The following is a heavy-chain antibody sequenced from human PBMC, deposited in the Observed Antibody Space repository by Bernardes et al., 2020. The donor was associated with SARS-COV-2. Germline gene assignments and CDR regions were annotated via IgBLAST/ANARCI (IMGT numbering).Heavy chain of an antibody. J-gene: IGHJ4*02. CDR2: LYYTGAI. CDR1: GGSIGSTDYY. CDR3: ARDSGDIVTTTERFDH. V-gene: IGHV4-39*02. Sequence: SETLSLTCTVSGGSIGSTDYYWGWIRQPPGKGLEWIGSLYYTGAIYYNPSLKSRATISVDMSESQFSLKLSSVTAAETAVYYGARDSGDIVTTTERFDHWGQGTLVTVSS. D-gene: IGHD5-12*01.